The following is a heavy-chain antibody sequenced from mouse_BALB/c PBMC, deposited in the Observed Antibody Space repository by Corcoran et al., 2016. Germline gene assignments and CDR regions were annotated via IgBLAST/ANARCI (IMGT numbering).Heavy chain of an antibody. CDR2: INTYTGEP. Sequence: QIQLVQSGPELKKPGETVKISCKASGYTFTNYGMNWVKQAPGTGLKWMGWINTYTGEPTYADDFKGRFAVSLETSASTAYLQINNLKNEDMATYFCARGSSGYDYWGQGTTLTVSS. V-gene: IGHV9-1*02. CDR1: GYTFTNYG. D-gene: IGHD3-1*01. J-gene: IGHJ2*01. CDR3: ARGSSGYDY.